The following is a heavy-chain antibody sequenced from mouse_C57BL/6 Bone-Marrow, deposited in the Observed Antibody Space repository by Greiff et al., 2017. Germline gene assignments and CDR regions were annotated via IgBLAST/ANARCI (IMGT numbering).Heavy chain of an antibody. V-gene: IGHV14-4*01. CDR2: IDPENGDT. Sequence: EVQLQQSGAELVRPGASVKLSCTASGFNIKDDYMHWVKQRPEQGLEWIGWIDPENGDTEYASKFQGKATITADTSSNTAYLQLSILTSEDTAVYYCTPYYYGSLFAYCGQGTLVTVSA. D-gene: IGHD1-1*01. J-gene: IGHJ3*01. CDR3: TPYYYGSLFAY. CDR1: GFNIKDDY.